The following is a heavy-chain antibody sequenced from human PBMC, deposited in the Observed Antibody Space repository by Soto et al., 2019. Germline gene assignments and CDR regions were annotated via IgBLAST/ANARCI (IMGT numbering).Heavy chain of an antibody. D-gene: IGHD4-17*01. V-gene: IGHV1-18*01. J-gene: IGHJ1*01. CDR2: ISAYNGNT. Sequence: RASVKVSCKASGYTFTSCGISWVRQAPGQGLEWMGWISAYNGNTNYAQKLQGRVTMTTDTSTSTAYMELRSLRSDDTAVYYCARGRYGGNSWDFQHWGQGTLVTVSS. CDR3: ARGRYGGNSWDFQH. CDR1: GYTFTSCG.